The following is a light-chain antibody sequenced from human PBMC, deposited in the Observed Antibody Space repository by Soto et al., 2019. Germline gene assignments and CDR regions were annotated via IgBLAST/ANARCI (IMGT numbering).Light chain of an antibody. V-gene: IGKV1-39*01. CDR1: QYISTY. CDR3: QESYSTS. CDR2: VAS. J-gene: IGKJ1*01. Sequence: DIQMTQSPSSLSASVGDSLTITCRASQYISTYLNWYQQKPGKARKLLIYVASNLQSGVPSRFSGSGSGTDFTLTISSLQPEDIATYYCQESYSTSFGQGTKVEIK.